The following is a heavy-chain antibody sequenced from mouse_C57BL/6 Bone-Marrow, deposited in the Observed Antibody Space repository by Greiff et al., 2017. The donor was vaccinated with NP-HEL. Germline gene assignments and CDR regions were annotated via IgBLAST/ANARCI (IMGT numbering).Heavy chain of an antibody. D-gene: IGHD1-1*01. Sequence: SGAELARPGASVKLSCKASGYTFTSYGISWVKQRTGQGLEWIGEIYPRSGNTYYNEKFKGKATLTADKSSSTAYMELRSLTSEDSAVYFCARPHYYGSSWGYFDYWGQGTTLTVSS. CDR3: ARPHYYGSSWGYFDY. CDR2: IYPRSGNT. CDR1: GYTFTSYG. J-gene: IGHJ2*01. V-gene: IGHV1-81*01.